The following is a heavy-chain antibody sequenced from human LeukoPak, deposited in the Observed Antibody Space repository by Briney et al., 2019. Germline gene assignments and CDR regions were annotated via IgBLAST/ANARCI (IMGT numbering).Heavy chain of an antibody. CDR1: GFTFSNAW. D-gene: IGHD4-17*01. CDR2: IKSKTDGGTT. V-gene: IGHV3-15*01. CDR3: TTALFDDYGVC. J-gene: IGHJ4*02. Sequence: NPGGSLRLSCAASGFTFSNAWMDWVRQTPGKGLEWVGRIKSKTDGGTTDCAAPVKGRFTISRDDSKNTLYLQMNSLKTEDTAVYYCTTALFDDYGVCWGQGTLVTVSS.